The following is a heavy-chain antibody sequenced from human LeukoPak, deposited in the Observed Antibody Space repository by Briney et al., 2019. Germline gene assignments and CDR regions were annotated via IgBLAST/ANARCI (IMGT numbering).Heavy chain of an antibody. V-gene: IGHV3-7*02. Sequence: GGSLRLSCAASGFTVSSNYMSWVRQAPGKGLEWVANIKQHGSEKYYVDSVKGRFTISRDNAKNSLYLQMNSLRAEDTAVYYCARNYYNAFDIWGQGTMVTVSS. CDR2: IKQHGSEK. J-gene: IGHJ3*02. D-gene: IGHD3-22*01. CDR3: ARNYYNAFDI. CDR1: GFTVSSNY.